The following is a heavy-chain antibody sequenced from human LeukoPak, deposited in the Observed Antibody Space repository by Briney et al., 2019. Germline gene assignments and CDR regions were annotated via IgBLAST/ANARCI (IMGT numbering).Heavy chain of an antibody. V-gene: IGHV3-7*01. CDR1: GFTFNKYW. D-gene: IGHD6-19*01. J-gene: IGHJ4*01. Sequence: GGSLRLSCSASGFTFNKYWMSWIRQLPGQGLEWVANVNQDGTQKYYVDTVKGRFTNSRDNARNLLYLQMNSLKAEDTAVYYCVRDVSSGWAFDYWGHGTLVTVSS. CDR2: VNQDGTQK. CDR3: VRDVSSGWAFDY.